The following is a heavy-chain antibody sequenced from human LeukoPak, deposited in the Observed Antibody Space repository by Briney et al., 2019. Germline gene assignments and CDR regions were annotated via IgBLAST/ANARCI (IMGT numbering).Heavy chain of an antibody. CDR3: TSNRGTYYYDSSGYLS. J-gene: IGHJ5*02. CDR1: GFTFSDAW. CDR2: IKSNTEGGKR. D-gene: IGHD3-22*01. V-gene: IGHV3-15*05. Sequence: TGGSLRLSCAASGFTFSDAWMSWVRQAPGKGLEWVGRIKSNTEGGKRDYAAPVKGRFIISRDDSTNTLYLQMNSLKTEDTAVYYCTSNRGTYYYDSSGYLSWGQGTLVTVSS.